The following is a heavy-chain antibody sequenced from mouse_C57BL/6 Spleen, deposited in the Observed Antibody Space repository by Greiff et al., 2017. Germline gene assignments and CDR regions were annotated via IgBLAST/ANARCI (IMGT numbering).Heavy chain of an antibody. V-gene: IGHV2-3*01. CDR1: GFSLTSYG. J-gene: IGHJ4*01. Sequence: QVQLKESGPGLVAPSQSLSITCTVSGFSLTSYGVSWVRQPPGKGLEWLGVLWGDGSTNYHSALISRLSISKDNSKSQVFLKLNSLQTDDTATYYCAKGITTVVEEAMDYWGQGTSVTVSS. CDR3: AKGITTVVEEAMDY. D-gene: IGHD1-1*01. CDR2: LWGDGST.